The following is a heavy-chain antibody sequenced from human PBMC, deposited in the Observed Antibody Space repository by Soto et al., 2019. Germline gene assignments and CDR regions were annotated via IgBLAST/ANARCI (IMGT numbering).Heavy chain of an antibody. D-gene: IGHD1-26*01. CDR2: IFYSGST. Sequence: SETLRLTWTLSAGSISRGRYHRVWIRQPPGKGLEWIGSIFYSGSTYYNPSLKSRVTISVDTSKNQFSLKLSSVTAADTAVYYCARNSRGRYHDYWGQGTLVTVS. V-gene: IGHV4-39*01. CDR3: ARNSRGRYHDY. J-gene: IGHJ4*02. CDR1: AGSISRGRYH.